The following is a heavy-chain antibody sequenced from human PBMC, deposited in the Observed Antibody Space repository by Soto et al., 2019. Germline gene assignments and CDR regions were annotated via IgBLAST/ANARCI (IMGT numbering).Heavy chain of an antibody. Sequence: QVQLVQSGAEVKKPGPSVKVSCKASGGTFSSYAISWVRQAPGQGLEWMGGIIPIFGTANYAQKFQGRVTITADESTSTAYMELSSLRSEDTAVYYCARDLIVVVPAAREGDYYYGMDVWGQGTTVTVSS. V-gene: IGHV1-69*01. CDR2: IIPIFGTA. D-gene: IGHD2-2*01. J-gene: IGHJ6*02. CDR3: ARDLIVVVPAAREGDYYYGMDV. CDR1: GGTFSSYA.